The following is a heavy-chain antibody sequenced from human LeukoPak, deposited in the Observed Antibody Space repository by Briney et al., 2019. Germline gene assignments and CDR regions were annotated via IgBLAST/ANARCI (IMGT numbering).Heavy chain of an antibody. Sequence: GGSLRLSCAASGFTVSSTYMSWVRQAPGKGLEWVLVIYSGGSITHYADSVKGRFTISRDNSKNTVFLQMNSLRAEDTAVYYCARGGSTVGNTFDYWGQGTLVTVSS. CDR3: ARGGSTVGNTFDY. V-gene: IGHV3-53*01. CDR2: IYSGGSIT. J-gene: IGHJ4*02. D-gene: IGHD4-17*01. CDR1: GFTVSSTY.